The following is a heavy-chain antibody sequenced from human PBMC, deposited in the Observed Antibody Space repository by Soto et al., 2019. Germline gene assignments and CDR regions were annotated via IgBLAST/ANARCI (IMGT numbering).Heavy chain of an antibody. CDR1: GGSISSYR. CDR3: GRESGETWDYEAS. V-gene: IGHV4-4*07. CDR2: LNTYGNT. Sequence: SETLSLTCTVSGGSISSYRWSWIRQPAGKGLEWIGRLNTYGNTLYNPSLKSRVTVSVDTSRNQFFLTLRSVTAADSAVYHCGRESGETWDYEASWGQGTPVTV. J-gene: IGHJ5*02. D-gene: IGHD1-7*01.